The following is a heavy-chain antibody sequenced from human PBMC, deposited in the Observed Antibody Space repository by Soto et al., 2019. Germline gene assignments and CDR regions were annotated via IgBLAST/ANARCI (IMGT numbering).Heavy chain of an antibody. CDR3: ARARRALVIRVTGLGSTNWFDP. D-gene: IGHD2-21*01. Sequence: AASVKVSCKASGYTFTGYYMHWVRQAPGQGLEWMGWINPNSGGTNYAQKFQGRVTMTRDTSISTAYMELSRLRSDDTAVYYCARARRALVIRVTGLGSTNWFDPWGQGTLVTVSS. CDR1: GYTFTGYY. CDR2: INPNSGGT. J-gene: IGHJ5*02. V-gene: IGHV1-2*02.